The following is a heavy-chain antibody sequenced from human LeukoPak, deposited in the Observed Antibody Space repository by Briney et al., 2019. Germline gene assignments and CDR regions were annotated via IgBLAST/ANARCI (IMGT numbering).Heavy chain of an antibody. CDR2: INHSGST. V-gene: IGHV4-34*01. CDR1: GGSFSGYY. J-gene: IGHJ5*02. CDR3: ARESPVAAVGRSWFDP. D-gene: IGHD6-13*01. Sequence: PSETLSLTCAVYGGSFSGYYWSWIRQPPGKGLEWIGEINHSGSTNYNPSLKSRVTISVDTSKNQFSLKLSSVTAADTAVYYCARESPVAAVGRSWFDPWGQGTLVTVSS.